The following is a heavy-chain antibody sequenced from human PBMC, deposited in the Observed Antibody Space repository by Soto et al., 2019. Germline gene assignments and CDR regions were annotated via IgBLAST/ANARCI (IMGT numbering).Heavy chain of an antibody. CDR3: ARDCGYGYGMYV. J-gene: IGHJ6*02. CDR2: MSGASGTI. Sequence: EVQLVESGGGLVQPGGSLRLSCAASGFNFRNYNMNWVRQAPGKGLEWLSYMSGASGTIYNADSMQGRFNISRDNAKNSLYMQINSLRAEDTALYYCARDCGYGYGMYVWGQGTTVTVSS. D-gene: IGHD2-15*01. CDR1: GFNFRNYN. V-gene: IGHV3-48*01.